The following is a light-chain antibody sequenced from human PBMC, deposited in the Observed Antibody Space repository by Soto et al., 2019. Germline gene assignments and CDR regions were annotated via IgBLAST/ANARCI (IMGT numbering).Light chain of an antibody. CDR1: SSDVGGYNY. CDR2: EVS. CDR3: CSYAAGQTLV. V-gene: IGLV2-14*01. J-gene: IGLJ2*01. Sequence: QSALTQPASVSGSPGQSITISCTGTSSDVGGYNYVSWYQQHPGKAPKLMIYEVSNRPSGVSNRFSASKSGTTASLTISGLQAEDGAEYFCCSYAAGQTLVFGGGTKLTVL.